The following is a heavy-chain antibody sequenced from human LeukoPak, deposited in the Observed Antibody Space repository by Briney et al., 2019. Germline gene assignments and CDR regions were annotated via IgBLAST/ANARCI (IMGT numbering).Heavy chain of an antibody. J-gene: IGHJ2*01. CDR2: ISYDGSNK. CDR1: GFTFSSYA. Sequence: PGRSLRLYCAASGFTFSSYAMHWLRQAPGKGLEWVAVISYDGSNKYYADSVKGRFTISRDNSKNTLYLQMNSLRAEDTAVYYCARGRPDVIWDWHFDLWGRGTLVTVSS. CDR3: ARGRPDVIWDWHFDL. V-gene: IGHV3-30*04. D-gene: IGHD3-10*01.